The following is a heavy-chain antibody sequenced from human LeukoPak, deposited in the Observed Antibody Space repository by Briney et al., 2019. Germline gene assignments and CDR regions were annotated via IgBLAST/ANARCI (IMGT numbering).Heavy chain of an antibody. D-gene: IGHD3-22*01. CDR1: GGSISSSSYY. CDR3: ARGQYDSSGYYSDY. V-gene: IGHV4-61*05. CDR2: IYYSGST. Sequence: SETLSLTCTVSGGSISSSSYYWGWIRQPPGKGLEWIGYIYYSGSTNYNPSLKSRVTISVDTSKNQFSLKLSSVTAADTAVYYCARGQYDSSGYYSDYWGQGTLVTASS. J-gene: IGHJ4*02.